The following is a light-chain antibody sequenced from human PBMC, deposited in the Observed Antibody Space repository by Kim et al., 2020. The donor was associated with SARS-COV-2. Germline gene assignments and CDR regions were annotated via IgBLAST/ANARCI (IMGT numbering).Light chain of an antibody. CDR2: DVS. J-gene: IGLJ1*01. Sequence: PGQSITTSCTGTSSDVGGYNYVSWYQQHPGKAPKLMIYDVSKRPSGVPDRFSGSKSGNTASLTISGLQAEDEADYYCCSYAGSYVFGTGTKVTVL. CDR1: SSDVGGYNY. CDR3: CSYAGSYV. V-gene: IGLV2-11*01.